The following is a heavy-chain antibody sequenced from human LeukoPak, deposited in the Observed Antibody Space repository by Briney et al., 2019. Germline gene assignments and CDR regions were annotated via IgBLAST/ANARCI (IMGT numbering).Heavy chain of an antibody. D-gene: IGHD4-17*01. V-gene: IGHV5-51*01. J-gene: IGHJ4*02. Sequence: GESLKISCKGSGYNFTSYWIGWVRPLPGKGLEWMGIIYPGDSDTRYSPSFQGQVTISADKSISTAYLQWSSLKASDTAMYYCARSMRSRGESDYWGQGTLVTVSS. CDR2: IYPGDSDT. CDR1: GYNFTSYW. CDR3: ARSMRSRGESDY.